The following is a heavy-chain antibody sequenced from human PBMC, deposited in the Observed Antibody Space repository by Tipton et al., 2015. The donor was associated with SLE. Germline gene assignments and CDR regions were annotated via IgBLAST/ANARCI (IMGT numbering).Heavy chain of an antibody. D-gene: IGHD4-23*01. Sequence: TLSLTCTVSGGSISSGSYYWSWIRQPAGKGLEWIGRIYTSGSTNCNPSLKSRVTISVDTSKNQFSLKLSSVTAADTAVYYCARLHGGNSGCWYFDLWGRGTLVTVSS. CDR3: ARLHGGNSGCWYFDL. CDR2: IYTSGST. J-gene: IGHJ2*01. V-gene: IGHV4-61*02. CDR1: GGSISSGSYY.